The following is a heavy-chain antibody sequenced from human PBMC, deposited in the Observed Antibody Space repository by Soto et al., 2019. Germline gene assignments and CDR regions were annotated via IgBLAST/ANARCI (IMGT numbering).Heavy chain of an antibody. D-gene: IGHD3-10*01. CDR2: IGTAGDT. CDR3: AREGGYYGSALDP. V-gene: IGHV3-13*01. CDR1: GFTFSMYD. Sequence: EVQLVESRGGLVQPGGSLRLSCAASGFTFSMYDMHWVRQATGKGLEWVSGIGTAGDTYYPGSVKGRFTISRENAKNSLYLEMNSLRAGDTAVYYCAREGGYYGSALDPWGQGTLVIVSS. J-gene: IGHJ5*02.